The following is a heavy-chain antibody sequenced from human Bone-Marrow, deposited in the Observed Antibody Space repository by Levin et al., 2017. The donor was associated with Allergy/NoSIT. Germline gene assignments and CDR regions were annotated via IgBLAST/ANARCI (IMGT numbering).Heavy chain of an antibody. Sequence: ASVKVSCKVSGYTLTELSMHWVRQAPGKGLEWMGGFDPEDGETIYAQKFQGRVTMTEDTSTDTAYMELSSLRSEDTAVYYCATSVVGIVVVTTPKYFQHWGQGTLVTVSS. CDR2: FDPEDGET. CDR3: ATSVVGIVVVTTPKYFQH. CDR1: GYTLTELS. J-gene: IGHJ1*01. D-gene: IGHD3-22*01. V-gene: IGHV1-24*01.